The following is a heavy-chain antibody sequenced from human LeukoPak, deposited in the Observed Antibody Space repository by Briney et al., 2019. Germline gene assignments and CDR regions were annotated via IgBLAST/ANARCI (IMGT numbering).Heavy chain of an antibody. CDR1: GGSISSYY. J-gene: IGHJ6*02. D-gene: IGHD4-23*01. Sequence: NPSETLSLTCTVSGGSISSYYWSWIRQPPGKGLEWIGYIYYSGSTNYNPSLKSRVTISVDTSKNQFSLKLSSVTAADTAVYYCARKGNAVSGMDVWGQGTTVTVSS. V-gene: IGHV4-59*01. CDR3: ARKGNAVSGMDV. CDR2: IYYSGST.